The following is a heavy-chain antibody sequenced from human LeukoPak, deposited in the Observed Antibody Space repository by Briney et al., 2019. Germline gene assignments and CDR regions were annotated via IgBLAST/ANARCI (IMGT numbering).Heavy chain of an antibody. CDR3: ARVPITTKRFDP. CDR2: IYYSGST. D-gene: IGHD3-16*01. CDR1: GGSISISRYY. Sequence: SETLSLTSTVSGGSISISRYYWGWVRQAPGKGLEWIGSIYYSGSTYYNPSLKSRVTISVDTSKNQFSLKLSSVTAADTAVYYCARVPITTKRFDPWGQGTLVTVSS. J-gene: IGHJ5*02. V-gene: IGHV4-39*07.